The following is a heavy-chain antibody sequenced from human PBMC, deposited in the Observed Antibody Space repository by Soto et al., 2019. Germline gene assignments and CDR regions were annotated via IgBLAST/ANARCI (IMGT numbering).Heavy chain of an antibody. V-gene: IGHV4-31*03. D-gene: IGHD3-10*01. J-gene: IGHJ6*02. CDR2: IYYSGST. Sequence: QVQLQESGPGLVKPSQTLSLTCTVSGGSISSGGYYWSWIRQHPGKGLEWIGYIYYSGSTYYNPSLKSRVTISVDTSKNQFSLKLSSVTAADTAVYYCARDFLSGWNPLGFGEGYYGMDVWGQGTTVTVSS. CDR3: ARDFLSGWNPLGFGEGYYGMDV. CDR1: GGSISSGGYY.